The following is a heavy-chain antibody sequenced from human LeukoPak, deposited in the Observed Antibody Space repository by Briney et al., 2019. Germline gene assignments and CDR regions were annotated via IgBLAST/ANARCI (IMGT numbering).Heavy chain of an antibody. V-gene: IGHV4-30-2*01. D-gene: IGHD3-3*01. Sequence: PSETLSLTCAVSGGSISSGGYSWSWMRQPLGKGLEWIGYIYHSGSTYYNPSLKSRVTISVDRSKNQFSLKLSSVTAADTAVYYCARGTHDFWSGPNWFDPWGQGTLVTVSS. CDR2: IYHSGST. CDR1: GGSISSGGYS. CDR3: ARGTHDFWSGPNWFDP. J-gene: IGHJ5*02.